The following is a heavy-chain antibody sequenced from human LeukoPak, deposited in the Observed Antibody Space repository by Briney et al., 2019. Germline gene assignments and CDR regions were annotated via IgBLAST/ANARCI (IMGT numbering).Heavy chain of an antibody. J-gene: IGHJ4*02. D-gene: IGHD3-16*02. V-gene: IGHV4-59*01. CDR1: GGSISSYY. CDR3: ARESYFFDY. Sequence: SETLSRTCTVSGGSISSYYWSWIRQPPGKGLEWIGYIYYSGSTNYNPSLKSRVTISVDTSKNQFSLKLSSVTAADTAVYYCARESYFFDYWGQGTLVTASS. CDR2: IYYSGST.